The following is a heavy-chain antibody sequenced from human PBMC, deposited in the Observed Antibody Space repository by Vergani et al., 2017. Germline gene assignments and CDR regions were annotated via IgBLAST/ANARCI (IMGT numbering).Heavy chain of an antibody. D-gene: IGHD5-12*01. CDR1: GGTFSSYA. V-gene: IGHV1-69*04. CDR3: ARSNPGGYEGYYYGMDV. Sequence: QVQLVQSGAEVKKPGSSVKVSCKASGGTFSSYAISWVRQAPGQGLEWMGRIIPILGIANYAQKFQGRVTITAVKSTSTAYMELSSLRSEDTAVYYCARSNPGGYEGYYYGMDVWGQGTTVTVSS. J-gene: IGHJ6*02. CDR2: IIPILGIA.